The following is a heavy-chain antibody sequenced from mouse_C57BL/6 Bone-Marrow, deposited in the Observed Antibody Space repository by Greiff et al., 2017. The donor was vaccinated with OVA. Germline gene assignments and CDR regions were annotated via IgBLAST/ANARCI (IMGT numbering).Heavy chain of an antibody. J-gene: IGHJ1*03. CDR1: GYTFTDYE. CDR2: IDPETGGT. CDR3: TRCYYGSSYWYFDV. Sequence: VQLQQSGAELVRPGASVTLSCKASGYTFTDYEMHWVKQTPVHGLEWIGAIDPETGGTAYNQKFKGKAILTADKSSSTAYMELRSLTSEDSAVYYCTRCYYGSSYWYFDVWGTGTTVTVSS. D-gene: IGHD1-1*01. V-gene: IGHV1-15*01.